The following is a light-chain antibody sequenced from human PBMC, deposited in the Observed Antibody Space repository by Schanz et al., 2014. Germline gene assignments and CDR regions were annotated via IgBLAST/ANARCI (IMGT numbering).Light chain of an antibody. Sequence: QSVLTQPASVSGSPGQSITISCTGTSSDVGGYNYVSWYQQRPGKAPNLMIFDVSNRPSGVSNRFSGSKSGNTTSLTVSGLQADDEAEYYSSSYSGSNNLVFGGGTKLT. CDR2: DVS. CDR1: SSDVGGYNY. J-gene: IGLJ2*01. CDR3: SSYSGSNNLV. V-gene: IGLV2-14*01.